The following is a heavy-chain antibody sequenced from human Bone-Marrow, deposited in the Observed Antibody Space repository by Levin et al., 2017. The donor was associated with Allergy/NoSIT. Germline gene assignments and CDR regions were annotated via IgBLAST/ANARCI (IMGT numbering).Heavy chain of an antibody. D-gene: IGHD2-15*01. CDR3: TRVACSGGNCYAVYNWLDP. CDR1: GYSFTSNG. Sequence: ASVKVSCKASGYSFTSNGISWVRQAPGQGLEWMGWVIVHNGDTDYAQKFQGRVIMTADTSTNTAYMELRSLRSDDTAVYYCTRVACSGGNCYAVYNWLDPWGQGTLITVSS. V-gene: IGHV1-18*01. CDR2: VIVHNGDT. J-gene: IGHJ5*02.